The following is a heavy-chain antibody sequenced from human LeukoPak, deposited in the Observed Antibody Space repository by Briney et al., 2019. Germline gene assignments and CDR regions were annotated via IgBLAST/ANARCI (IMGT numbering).Heavy chain of an antibody. CDR1: GFTFSSYA. V-gene: IGHV3-23*01. Sequence: GGSLRLSCAASGFTFSSYAMSWVRQAPGKGLEWVSAISGSGGSTYYADSVKGRFTISRDDSKNTLYLQMNSLRAEDTAVYYCEKVGGLYGGNPGDWGQGTLVTVSS. CDR3: EKVGGLYGGNPGD. D-gene: IGHD4-23*01. CDR2: ISGSGGST. J-gene: IGHJ4*02.